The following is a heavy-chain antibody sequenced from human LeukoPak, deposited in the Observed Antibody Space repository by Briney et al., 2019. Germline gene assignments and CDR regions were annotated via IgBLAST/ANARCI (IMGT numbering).Heavy chain of an antibody. CDR1: GFTFSSYW. J-gene: IGHJ4*02. CDR3: AREYSSSRYFDN. CDR2: INREGSST. D-gene: IGHD6-6*01. Sequence: GGSLRLSCAAAGFTFSSYWMHWVRQAPGEGLGWVARINREGSSTNFPDSEQGRFTISRDNARNPLYMQMNSLRAEDTAVYYCAREYSSSRYFDNWGQGTLVTVSS. V-gene: IGHV3-74*01.